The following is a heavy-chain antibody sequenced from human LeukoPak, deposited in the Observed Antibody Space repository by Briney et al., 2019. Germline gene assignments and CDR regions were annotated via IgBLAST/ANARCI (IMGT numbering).Heavy chain of an antibody. CDR2: INCGDGYT. J-gene: IGHJ4*02. Sequence: ASVKVSCKPPGYTFTSYHAHWVRQAPGQGLEWMGIINCGDGYTNYAQKFQGRVSVTADTSTSTLYMELSSLTTEDTAIYYCTRDLGGSYSIDYWGQGTLVTVSS. CDR1: GYTFTSYH. CDR3: TRDLGGSYSIDY. D-gene: IGHD1-26*01. V-gene: IGHV1-46*01.